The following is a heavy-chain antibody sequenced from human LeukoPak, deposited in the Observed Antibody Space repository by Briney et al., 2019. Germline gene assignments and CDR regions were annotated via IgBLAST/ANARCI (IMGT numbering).Heavy chain of an antibody. J-gene: IGHJ5*02. Sequence: GASVKVSYKASGYTFTSYGISWVRQAPGQGLEWMGWIRAYNGNTNYAQKLQGRVTMTTDTSTSTAYMELRSLRSDDTAVYYCARGGGSRDIVVVPAAIWFDPWGQGTLVTVSS. CDR3: ARGGGSRDIVVVPAAIWFDP. CDR2: IRAYNGNT. V-gene: IGHV1-18*01. D-gene: IGHD2-2*02. CDR1: GYTFTSYG.